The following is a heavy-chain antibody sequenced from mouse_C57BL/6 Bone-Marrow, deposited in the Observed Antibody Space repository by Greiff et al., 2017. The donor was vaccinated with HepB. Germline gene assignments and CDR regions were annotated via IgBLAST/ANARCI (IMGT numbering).Heavy chain of an antibody. J-gene: IGHJ1*03. Sequence: QVQLQQSGAELAKPGASVKLSCKASGYTFTSYWMHWVKQRPGQGLEWIGYINPSSGYTKYNQKFKDKATLTADKSASTAYMQLSSLTYEDSAVYYCARIYGSSYWYFDVWGTGTTVTVSS. CDR2: INPSSGYT. CDR1: GYTFTSYW. D-gene: IGHD1-1*01. V-gene: IGHV1-7*01. CDR3: ARIYGSSYWYFDV.